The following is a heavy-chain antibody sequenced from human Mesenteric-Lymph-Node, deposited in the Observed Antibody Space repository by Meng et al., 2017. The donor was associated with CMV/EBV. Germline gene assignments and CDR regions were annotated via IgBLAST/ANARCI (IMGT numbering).Heavy chain of an antibody. D-gene: IGHD6-19*01. CDR1: GFTFSTYY. J-gene: IGHJ4*02. CDR3: AKSLPHSSRSYAGYYFDY. CDR2: ISSSSSYL. V-gene: IGHV3-21*04. Sequence: GQSLKISCAALGFTFSTYYMNWVRQAPGQVLEWVSSISSSSSYLPHADSVKGRFTISRDNSNYTLHLQMNSLRGENTAIYFCAKSLPHSSRSYAGYYFDYWGQGTVVTVSS.